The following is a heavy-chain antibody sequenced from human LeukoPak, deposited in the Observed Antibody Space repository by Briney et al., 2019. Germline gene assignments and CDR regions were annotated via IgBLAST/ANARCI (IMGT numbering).Heavy chain of an antibody. Sequence: HPGGSLRLSCAASGFTFSSYSMNWVRQAPGKGLEWVSYISSSSSTIYYADSVKGRFTISRDNSKNTLYLQMNSLRAEDTAVYYCAKGPFGYYYGSGQTKNYWGQGTLVTVSS. CDR1: GFTFSSYS. CDR2: ISSSSSTI. V-gene: IGHV3-48*01. D-gene: IGHD3-10*01. J-gene: IGHJ4*02. CDR3: AKGPFGYYYGSGQTKNY.